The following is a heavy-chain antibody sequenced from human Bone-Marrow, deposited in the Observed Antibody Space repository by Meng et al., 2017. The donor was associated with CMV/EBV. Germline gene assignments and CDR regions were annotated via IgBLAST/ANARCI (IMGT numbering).Heavy chain of an antibody. Sequence: SETLSLTCTVSGASITSTSHYWGWVRQSPGKGLEWIGSVYYSGRTDYIPSLKSRVTISVDASRNQFSLKLSSVTAADTAVYYCARGVLGYCSGGSCYSGGMDVWGQGTTVTVSS. CDR1: GASITSTSHY. V-gene: IGHV4-39*01. D-gene: IGHD2-15*01. J-gene: IGHJ6*02. CDR2: VYYSGRT. CDR3: ARGVLGYCSGGSCYSGGMDV.